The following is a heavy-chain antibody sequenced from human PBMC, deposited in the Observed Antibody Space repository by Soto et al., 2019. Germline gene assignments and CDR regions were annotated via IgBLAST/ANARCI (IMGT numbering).Heavy chain of an antibody. V-gene: IGHV3-64D*06. CDR2: ISTNGGST. Sequence: PGGSLRLSCSASGFTFSSYAMHRVRQAPGKGLEYVSSISTNGGSTHYADSVKGRFTISRDNSKNTQYLQMSSLRADDTAVYYCVKGEYYYDSSCYYPLDYWGQGTLVTVSS. CDR3: VKGEYYYDSSCYYPLDY. CDR1: GFTFSSYA. J-gene: IGHJ4*02. D-gene: IGHD3-22*01.